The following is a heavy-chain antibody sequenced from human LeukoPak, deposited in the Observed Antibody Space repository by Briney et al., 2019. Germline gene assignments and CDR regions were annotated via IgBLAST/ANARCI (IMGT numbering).Heavy chain of an antibody. D-gene: IGHD3-9*01. CDR2: ITGSGSTI. CDR3: AKVVKYILTGYCNDY. V-gene: IGHV3-23*01. J-gene: IGHJ4*02. CDR1: GYTFGSYA. Sequence: GGSLRLSCTASGYTFGSYAMSWVRQVPGRGLEWVSVITGSGSTIYYADSVKGRFTISRDNSKNTLYLQMNSLRAEDTAVYYCAKVVKYILTGYCNDYWGQGTLVTVSS.